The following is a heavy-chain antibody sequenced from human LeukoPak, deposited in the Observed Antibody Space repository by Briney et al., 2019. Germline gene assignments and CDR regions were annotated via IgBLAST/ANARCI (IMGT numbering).Heavy chain of an antibody. V-gene: IGHV3-11*01. D-gene: IGHD2-15*01. Sequence: GGSLRLFCAASGFTFSDYYMSWIRQAPGKGLEWVSYISSSGSTIYYADSVKGRFTISRDNAKNSLYLQMNSLRAEDTAVYYCARKTGYCSGGSCLAYYYYMDVWGKGTTVTVSS. CDR2: ISSSGSTI. CDR3: ARKTGYCSGGSCLAYYYYMDV. J-gene: IGHJ6*03. CDR1: GFTFSDYY.